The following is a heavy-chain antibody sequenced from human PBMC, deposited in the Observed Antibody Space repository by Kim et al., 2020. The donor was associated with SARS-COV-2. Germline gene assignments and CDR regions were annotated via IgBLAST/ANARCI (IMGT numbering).Heavy chain of an antibody. CDR3: AKVIPPRIKSGYYTDY. CDR1: GFTFSSYA. CDR2: ISGSGGST. V-gene: IGHV3-23*01. Sequence: GGSLRLSCAASGFTFSSYAMSWVRQAPGKGLEWVSAISGSGGSTYYADSVKGRFTISRDNSKNTLYLQMNSLRAEDTAVYYCAKVIPPRIKSGYYTDYWGQGTLVTVSS. D-gene: IGHD3-3*01. J-gene: IGHJ4*02.